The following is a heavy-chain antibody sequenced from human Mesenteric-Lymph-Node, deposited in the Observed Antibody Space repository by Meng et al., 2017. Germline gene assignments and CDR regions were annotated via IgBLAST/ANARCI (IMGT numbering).Heavy chain of an antibody. V-gene: IGHV3-53*01. J-gene: IGHJ6*02. CDR3: AGDRGGLLWFGELPLTYGMDV. Sequence: GESLKISCAASGFTVSSNYMSWVRQAPGKGLEWVSVIYSGGSTYYADSVKGRFTISRDNSKNTLYLQMNSLRAEDTAVYYCAGDRGGLLWFGELPLTYGMDVWGQGTTVTVSS. D-gene: IGHD3-10*01. CDR2: IYSGGST. CDR1: GFTVSSNY.